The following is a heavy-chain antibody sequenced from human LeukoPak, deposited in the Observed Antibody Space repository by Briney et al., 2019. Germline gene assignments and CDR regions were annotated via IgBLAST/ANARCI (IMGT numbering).Heavy chain of an antibody. CDR3: ARVRGDFETD. CDR1: GGSISSYY. CDR2: RYYSGST. V-gene: IGHV4-59*01. D-gene: IGHD3-16*01. J-gene: IGHJ1*01. Sequence: SETLSLTCSVSGGSISSYYWTWIRQPPGKGLEWIGYRYYSGSTPYNPSLKSRVTISVDTSKSQFSLKLISVTAADTAIYYCARVRGDFETDWGQGTLVTVSS.